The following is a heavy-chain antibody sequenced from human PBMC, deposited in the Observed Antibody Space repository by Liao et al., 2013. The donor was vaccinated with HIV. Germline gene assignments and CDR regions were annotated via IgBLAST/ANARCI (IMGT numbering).Heavy chain of an antibody. CDR3: ARGMVYATDY. Sequence: QLRLQESGSGLLKPSQTLSLTCAVSGGSITADGHSWSWIRQPPGKGLEWIGHIYHSGRAYYKPSLRSRVTISVDTSKNQFSLKLSSVTAADTAVYYCARGMVYATDYWGQGTLVTVSS. D-gene: IGHD2-8*01. CDR1: GGSITADGHS. V-gene: IGHV4-30-2*05. CDR2: IYHSGRA. J-gene: IGHJ4*02.